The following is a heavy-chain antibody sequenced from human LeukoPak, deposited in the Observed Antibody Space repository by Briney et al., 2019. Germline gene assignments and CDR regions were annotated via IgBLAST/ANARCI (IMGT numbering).Heavy chain of an antibody. Sequence: ASVKVSCKVFGYTLYELSMHWVRQAPGKGLEWMGGFDPEDGETVYAQRFQGRVTMTEDTSTDTAYMELSSLRSEDTAVYYCATGSLRLGEFSFGCWGQGTLVTVSS. D-gene: IGHD3-16*02. J-gene: IGHJ4*02. V-gene: IGHV1-24*01. CDR1: GYTLYELS. CDR3: ATGSLRLGEFSFGC. CDR2: FDPEDGET.